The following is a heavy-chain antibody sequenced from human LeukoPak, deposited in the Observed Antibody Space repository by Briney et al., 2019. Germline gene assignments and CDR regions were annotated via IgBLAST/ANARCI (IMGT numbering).Heavy chain of an antibody. CDR1: GYTFTSYD. J-gene: IGHJ6*02. Sequence: ASVKVSCKASGYTFTSYDINWVRQATGQGLEWMGWMNPNSGNTGYAQKFQGRVTMTRNTSISTAYMELSSLRSEDTAVYYCTRGQLPIYYYYYYYGMDVWGQGTTVTVSS. D-gene: IGHD1-26*01. V-gene: IGHV1-8*01. CDR2: MNPNSGNT. CDR3: TRGQLPIYYYYYYYGMDV.